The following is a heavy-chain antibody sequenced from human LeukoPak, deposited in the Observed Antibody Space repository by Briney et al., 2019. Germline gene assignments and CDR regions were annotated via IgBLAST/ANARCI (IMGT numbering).Heavy chain of an antibody. V-gene: IGHV3-23*01. CDR3: AKEVTDYYGSGSYYAHRVQFDY. Sequence: ASVKVSCKASGYTFTSYYMHWVRQAPGQGLEWVSAISGSGGSTYYADSVKGRFTISRDNSKNTLYLQMNSLRAEDTAVYYCAKEVTDYYGSGSYYAHRVQFDYWGQGTLVTVSS. J-gene: IGHJ4*02. CDR2: ISGSGGST. D-gene: IGHD3-10*01. CDR1: GYTFTSYY.